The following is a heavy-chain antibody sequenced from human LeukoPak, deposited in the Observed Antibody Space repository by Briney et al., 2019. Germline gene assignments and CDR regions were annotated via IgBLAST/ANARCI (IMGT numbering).Heavy chain of an antibody. Sequence: GGSLRLSCAASGFTFSSYSMNWVRQAPGKGLEWVSSISSSSSYIYYADSVKGRFTISRDNAKNSLYLQMNSLRAEDTAVYYCAKGDSIMATIKSFDYWGQGTLVTVSS. D-gene: IGHD5-24*01. J-gene: IGHJ4*02. CDR1: GFTFSSYS. CDR2: ISSSSSYI. V-gene: IGHV3-21*04. CDR3: AKGDSIMATIKSFDY.